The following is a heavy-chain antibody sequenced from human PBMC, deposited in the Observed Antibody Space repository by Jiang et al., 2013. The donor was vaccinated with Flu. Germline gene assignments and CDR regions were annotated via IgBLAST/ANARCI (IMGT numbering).Heavy chain of an antibody. CDR2: ISYDGSNK. V-gene: IGHV3-30*18. Sequence: LVESGGGVVQPGRSLRLSCAASGFTFSSYGMHWVRQAPGKGLEWVAVISYDGSNKYYADSVKGRFTISRDNSKNTLYLQMNSLRAEDTAVYYCAKDHGSGSVWGQGTLVTVSS. CDR1: GFTFSSYG. CDR3: AKDHGSGSV. J-gene: IGHJ4*02. D-gene: IGHD3-10*01.